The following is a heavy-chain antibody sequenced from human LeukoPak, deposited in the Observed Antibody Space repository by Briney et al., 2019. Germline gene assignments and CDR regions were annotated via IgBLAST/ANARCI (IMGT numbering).Heavy chain of an antibody. CDR1: GYTFTGYY. Sequence: VASVKVSCKASGYTFTGYYMHWVRQAPGQGLEWMGWINPNSGGTNYAQKFQGRVTMTRDTSISTAYMELSRLRSDDTAVYYCARVLIGLRGLDYWGQGTLVTVSS. CDR3: ARVLIGLRGLDY. D-gene: IGHD5-12*01. V-gene: IGHV1-2*02. CDR2: INPNSGGT. J-gene: IGHJ4*02.